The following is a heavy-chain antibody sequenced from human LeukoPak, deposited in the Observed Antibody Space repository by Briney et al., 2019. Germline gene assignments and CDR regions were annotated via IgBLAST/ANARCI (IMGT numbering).Heavy chain of an antibody. V-gene: IGHV6-1*01. CDR1: GDSFSSNSAA. CDR2: TYYRSKWYN. D-gene: IGHD1-1*01. Sequence: SQTLSLTCAISGDSFSSNSAAWNWIRQSPSRGLEWLGRTYYRSKWYNDYAVSVKSRITINPDTSKNQFSLQLNSVTPEDTAVYYCARDSRHASRAPMMLTTGTTTAWFDPWGQGTLVTVSS. CDR3: ARDSRHASRAPMMLTTGTTTAWFDP. J-gene: IGHJ5*02.